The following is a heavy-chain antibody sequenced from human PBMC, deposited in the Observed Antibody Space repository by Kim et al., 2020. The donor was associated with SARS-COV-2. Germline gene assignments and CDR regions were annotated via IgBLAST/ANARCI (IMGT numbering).Heavy chain of an antibody. CDR3: AIQPHTSPYKYFDN. D-gene: IGHD1-1*01. Sequence: SETLSLTCTVSGGSMSNYYWNWIRQSPEKGLEWIGYVYETGSTSLNPSLNSRVTISVDTSKNQFSLRLNSVLAADTAAYFYAIQPHTSPYKYFDNLVQVT. CDR1: GGSMSNYY. J-gene: IGHJ4*02. CDR2: VYETGST. V-gene: IGHV4-59*08.